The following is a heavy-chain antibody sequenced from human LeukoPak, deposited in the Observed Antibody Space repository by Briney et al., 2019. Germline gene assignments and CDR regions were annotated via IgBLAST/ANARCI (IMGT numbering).Heavy chain of an antibody. D-gene: IGHD3-16*01. CDR3: ARATSYYDNSASGY. Sequence: GGSLRLSCAASGFTVSSNYMSWVRQAPGKGLEWVSSISSSSSYIYYADSVKGRFTISRDNSKYTVNLQMSSLSADDMAVYFCARATSYYDNSASGYWGQGTLVTVSS. CDR2: ISSSSSYI. J-gene: IGHJ4*02. CDR1: GFTVSSNY. V-gene: IGHV3-21*01.